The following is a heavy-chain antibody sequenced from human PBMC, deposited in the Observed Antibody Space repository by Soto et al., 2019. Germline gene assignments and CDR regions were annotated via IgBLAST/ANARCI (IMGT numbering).Heavy chain of an antibody. D-gene: IGHD3-10*01. J-gene: IGHJ3*02. CDR2: INPGNRNT. V-gene: IGHV1-3*01. CDR3: ARDVGAFDI. CDR1: GYTFTNYT. Sequence: QVQLVQSGAEVKKPGASVKVSCKASGYTFTNYTMHWVRQAPGQRLEWMGWINPGNRNTKYSQKFQGRVTITRDTSASTAYMELSSLRSEDTAGYYCARDVGAFDIWGKGTMVTVSS.